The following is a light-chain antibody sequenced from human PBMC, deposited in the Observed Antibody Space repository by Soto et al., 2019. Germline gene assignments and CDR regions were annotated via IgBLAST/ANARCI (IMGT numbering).Light chain of an antibody. CDR2: GAS. J-gene: IGKJ2*01. V-gene: IGKV3-20*01. CDR3: QQYDNSPPNT. Sequence: EIVLTQSPGTLSLSPGERATLSCRASQSVSSSYLAWYQQKPGQAPRLLIYGASSRATGIPDRFSGSGSGTDFTLTISSLESEDFAVYFCQQYDNSPPNTFGQGTKVEIK. CDR1: QSVSSSY.